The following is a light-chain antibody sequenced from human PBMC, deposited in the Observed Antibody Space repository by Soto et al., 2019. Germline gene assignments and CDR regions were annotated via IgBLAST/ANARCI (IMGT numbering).Light chain of an antibody. Sequence: EIVLTQSPGTLSLSPGERATLSCRASQSVSSSYLAWYQQKPGQAPRLLIYGASSRATGIPDRFSGSGSGTDFTLNISRLEPEDFAVYYCQQYDSSPDTFGQGTKLAIK. CDR1: QSVSSSY. V-gene: IGKV3-20*01. CDR3: QQYDSSPDT. CDR2: GAS. J-gene: IGKJ2*01.